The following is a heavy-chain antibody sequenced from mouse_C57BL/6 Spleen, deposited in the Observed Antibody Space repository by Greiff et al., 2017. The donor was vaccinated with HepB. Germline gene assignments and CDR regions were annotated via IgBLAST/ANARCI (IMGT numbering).Heavy chain of an antibody. CDR3: ARTPLLRGGFAY. J-gene: IGHJ3*01. CDR2: ISSGSSTI. CDR1: GFTFSDYG. D-gene: IGHD1-2*01. V-gene: IGHV5-17*01. Sequence: EVHLVESGGGLVKPGGSLKLSCAASGFTFSDYGMHWVRQAPEKGLEWVAYISSGSSTIYYADTVKGRFTISRDNAKNTLFLQMTSLRSEDTAMYYCARTPLLRGGFAYWGQGTLVTVSA.